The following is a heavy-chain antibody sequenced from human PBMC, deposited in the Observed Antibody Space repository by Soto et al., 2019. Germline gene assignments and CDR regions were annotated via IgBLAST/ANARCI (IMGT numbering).Heavy chain of an antibody. D-gene: IGHD3-10*01. CDR3: ARGWRMVRGTPFDY. V-gene: IGHV4-39*01. J-gene: IGHJ4*02. CDR1: GGSISSSSYY. Sequence: SETLSLTCTVSGGSISSSSYYWGWIRQPPGKGLEWIGSIYYSGSTYYNPSLKSRVTISVDTSKNQFSLKLSSVTAADTAVYYCARGWRMVRGTPFDYWGQGTLVTVSS. CDR2: IYYSGST.